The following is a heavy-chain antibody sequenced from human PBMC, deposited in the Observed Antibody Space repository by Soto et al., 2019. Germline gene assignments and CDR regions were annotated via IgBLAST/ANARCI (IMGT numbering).Heavy chain of an antibody. Sequence: SETLSLTCTVSGDSIRDGGYYWAWIRQRPGQGLEWMGYIYFTGKANYNPSLENRLTMSVDMSRRQLYLRLTSVTAADTTAYFCAKDPSPQPIPAVTPGWFDPWGQGIAVTVSS. CDR1: GDSIRDGGYY. J-gene: IGHJ5*02. D-gene: IGHD4-4*01. CDR2: IYFTGKA. V-gene: IGHV4-31*03. CDR3: AKDPSPQPIPAVTPGWFDP.